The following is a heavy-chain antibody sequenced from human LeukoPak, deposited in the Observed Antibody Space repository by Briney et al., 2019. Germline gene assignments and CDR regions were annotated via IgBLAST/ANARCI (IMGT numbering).Heavy chain of an antibody. D-gene: IGHD3-10*01. CDR3: AAHSPYGSGSYVVQH. V-gene: IGHV4-34*01. CDR2: INYSGST. Sequence: SETLSLTCAVYGGSFSGYYWSWIRQPPGKGLEWIGEINYSGSTNYNPSLKSRVTISVDTSKNQFSLKLSSVTAADTAVYYCAAHSPYGSGSYVVQHWGQGTLVTVSS. J-gene: IGHJ1*01. CDR1: GGSFSGYY.